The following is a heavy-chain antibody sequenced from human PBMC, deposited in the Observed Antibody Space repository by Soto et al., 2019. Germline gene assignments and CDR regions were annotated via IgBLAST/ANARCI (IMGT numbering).Heavy chain of an antibody. J-gene: IGHJ6*02. V-gene: IGHV1-2*02. Sequence: EASVKVSCKASGYTFTGYYMHWVRQAPGQGLEWMGWINPNSGGTNYAQKFQGRVTMTRDTSISTAYMELSRLRSDDTAVYYCARDHIVVVPAAIRGYYYYGMDVWGQGTTVTVSS. CDR2: INPNSGGT. CDR1: GYTFTGYY. CDR3: ARDHIVVVPAAIRGYYYYGMDV. D-gene: IGHD2-2*02.